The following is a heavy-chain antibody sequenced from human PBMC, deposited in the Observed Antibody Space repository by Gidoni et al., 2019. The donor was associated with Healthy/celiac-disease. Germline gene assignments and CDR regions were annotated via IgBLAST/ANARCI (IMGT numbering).Heavy chain of an antibody. CDR3: ATGARYVWGSYRYAPADDAFDI. Sequence: QVQLVQSGAEVKKPGASVKVSCKVSGYTLPELSMHWVRQAPGKGLEWMGGFDPEDGETIYAQKFQGRVTMTEDTSTDTAYMELSSLRSEDTAVYYCATGARYVWGSYRYAPADDAFDIWGQGTMVTVSS. CDR2: FDPEDGET. J-gene: IGHJ3*02. V-gene: IGHV1-24*01. CDR1: GYTLPELS. D-gene: IGHD3-16*02.